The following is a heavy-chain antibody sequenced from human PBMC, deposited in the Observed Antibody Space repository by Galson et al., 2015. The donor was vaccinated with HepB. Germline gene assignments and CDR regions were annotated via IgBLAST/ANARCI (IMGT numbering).Heavy chain of an antibody. D-gene: IGHD2-21*01. Sequence: SVKVSCKVSGYTLTELSMHWVRQAPGKGLEWMGGFDPEDGETIYAQKFQGRVTMTEDTSTDTAYMELSSLRSEDTAVYYCATVPLDIPPGHYGMDVWGQGSRVTVSS. CDR2: FDPEDGET. CDR3: ATVPLDIPPGHYGMDV. CDR1: GYTLTELS. V-gene: IGHV1-24*01. J-gene: IGHJ6*02.